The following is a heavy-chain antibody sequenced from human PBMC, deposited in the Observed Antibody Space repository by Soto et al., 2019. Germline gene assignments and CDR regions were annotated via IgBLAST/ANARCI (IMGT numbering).Heavy chain of an antibody. CDR3: TRDEGGSYDNWFTP. CDR1: TFSSYS. V-gene: IGHV3-21*01. D-gene: IGHD1-26*01. CDR2: ISSGSAYI. J-gene: IGHJ5*02. Sequence: EVQLVESGGGLVKPGESLRLSCTFTFSSYSLNWVRQAPGKGLEWVSSISSGSAYIKYADSVKGRFTISRDNANNLLYRQMRSLRVDDSAVYYCTRDEGGSYDNWFTPWGQGTLVTVSS.